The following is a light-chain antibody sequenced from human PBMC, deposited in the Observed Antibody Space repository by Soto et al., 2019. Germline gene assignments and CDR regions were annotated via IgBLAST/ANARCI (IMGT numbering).Light chain of an antibody. CDR2: DAS. V-gene: IGKV3-11*01. CDR1: QSVSSY. CDR3: QLTWT. Sequence: EIVLTQSPATLSLSPGERATLSCRASQSVSSYLAWYQQKPGQAPRLLIYDASNRATGIPARFSGSGSGTDFTLTISSLEPEDFEVYYCQLTWTFGQGTKVEIK. J-gene: IGKJ1*01.